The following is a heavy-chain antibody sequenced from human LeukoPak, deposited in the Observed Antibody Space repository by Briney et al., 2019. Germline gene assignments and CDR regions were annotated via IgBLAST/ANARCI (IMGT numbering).Heavy chain of an antibody. V-gene: IGHV1-18*01. CDR2: ISAYNGNP. CDR1: GYTFTSYG. CDR3: ARVYDSSGYYPDAFDI. D-gene: IGHD3-22*01. J-gene: IGHJ3*02. Sequence: ASVKVSCKASGYTFTSYGISWVRQAPGQGLEWMGWISAYNGNPNYAQKLQGRGTMTTDISRSTAYMELRSLRSDDTAVYYCARVYDSSGYYPDAFDIWGQGTMVTVSS.